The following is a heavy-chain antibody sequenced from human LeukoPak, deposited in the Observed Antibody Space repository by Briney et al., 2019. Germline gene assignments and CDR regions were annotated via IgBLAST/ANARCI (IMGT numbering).Heavy chain of an antibody. Sequence: SETLSLTCTVSGGSISSSSYYWGWIRQPPGKGLEWIGSIYYSGSTYYNPSLKSRVTISVDTSKNQFSLKLSSVTAADTAVYYCARDSIAAAGTWNWFDPWGQGTLVTVSS. CDR1: GGSISSSSYY. V-gene: IGHV4-39*07. D-gene: IGHD6-13*01. J-gene: IGHJ5*02. CDR2: IYYSGST. CDR3: ARDSIAAAGTWNWFDP.